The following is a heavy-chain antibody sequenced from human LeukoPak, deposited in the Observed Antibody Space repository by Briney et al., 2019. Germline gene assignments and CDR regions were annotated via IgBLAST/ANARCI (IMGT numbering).Heavy chain of an antibody. J-gene: IGHJ4*02. D-gene: IGHD6-13*01. CDR1: GFTFSSYA. CDR2: ISGSGDST. CDR3: AKTRPLDSSSWSHGDY. Sequence: GGSLRLSCVASGFTFSSYAMSWVRQAPGKGLEWVSAISGSGDSTYYGDSVKGRFTISRDNSENTLYLQMNSLRAEDTAVYYCAKTRPLDSSSWSHGDYWGQGTLVTVSS. V-gene: IGHV3-23*01.